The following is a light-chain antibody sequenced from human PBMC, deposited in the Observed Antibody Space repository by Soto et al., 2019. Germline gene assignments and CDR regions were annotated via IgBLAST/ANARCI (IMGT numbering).Light chain of an antibody. CDR2: DNN. V-gene: IGLV1-51*01. CDR1: SSNIGNNY. Sequence: QSVLTQPPSVSEAPGQKVTISCSGSSSNIGNNYVSWYQQLPGTAPKVLIYDNNKRPSGIPDRFSGSKSGTSATLGITGLQTGDEADYYCGTWDSSLNGWVFGGGTKLTVL. J-gene: IGLJ3*02. CDR3: GTWDSSLNGWV.